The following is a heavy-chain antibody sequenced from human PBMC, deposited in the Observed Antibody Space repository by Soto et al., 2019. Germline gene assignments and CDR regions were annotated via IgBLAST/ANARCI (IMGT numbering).Heavy chain of an antibody. J-gene: IGHJ4*02. Sequence: RRLSCAASGFTFSDYYMSWIRQAPGKGLEWVSYISSSSSYTNYADSVKGRFTISRDNAKNSLYLQMNSLRAEDTAVYYCARLGYSSGFYYFDYWGQGTLVTVSS. D-gene: IGHD6-19*01. CDR3: ARLGYSSGFYYFDY. CDR2: ISSSSSYT. CDR1: GFTFSDYY. V-gene: IGHV3-11*06.